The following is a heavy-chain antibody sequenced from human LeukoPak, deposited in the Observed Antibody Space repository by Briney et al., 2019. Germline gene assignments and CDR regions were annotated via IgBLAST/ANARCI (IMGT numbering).Heavy chain of an antibody. Sequence: GGSLRLSCAASGFTFSNYEMNWVRQAPGKGLEWVSYISDSGTTIYYADSVKGRFTISRDNAKNSLYLQMNSLRAEDTAVYYCTRRTYCGGDCYPPNAFDIWGQGTMVTVSS. CDR3: TRRTYCGGDCYPPNAFDI. CDR2: ISDSGTTI. V-gene: IGHV3-48*03. CDR1: GFTFSNYE. J-gene: IGHJ3*02. D-gene: IGHD2-21*02.